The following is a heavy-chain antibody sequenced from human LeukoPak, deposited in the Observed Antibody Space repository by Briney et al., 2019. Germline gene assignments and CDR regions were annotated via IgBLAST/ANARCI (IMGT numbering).Heavy chain of an antibody. Sequence: SETLSLTCAVSGGSISSSNWWGWVRQPPGKGLAWIGEIYHSGSTNYNPSLKSRVTISVDKSKNQFSLKLSSVTAADTAVYYCVRVPSESGSAYYFDYWGQGTLVTVSS. D-gene: IGHD1-26*01. J-gene: IGHJ4*02. V-gene: IGHV4-4*02. CDR3: VRVPSESGSAYYFDY. CDR1: GGSISSSNW. CDR2: IYHSGST.